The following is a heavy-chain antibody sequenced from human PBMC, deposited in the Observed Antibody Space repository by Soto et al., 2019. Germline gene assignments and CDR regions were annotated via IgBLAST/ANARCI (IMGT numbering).Heavy chain of an antibody. CDR1: GYTFTSYG. Sequence: ASVKVSCKASGYTFTSYGISWVRQAPGQGLEWMGWISAYNGNTNYAQKLQGRVTMTTDTSTSTAYMELRSLRSDDTAVYYCASGETVTPGDDAFDIWGQGTMVTVSS. CDR3: ASGETVTPGDDAFDI. V-gene: IGHV1-18*01. D-gene: IGHD4-17*01. CDR2: ISAYNGNT. J-gene: IGHJ3*02.